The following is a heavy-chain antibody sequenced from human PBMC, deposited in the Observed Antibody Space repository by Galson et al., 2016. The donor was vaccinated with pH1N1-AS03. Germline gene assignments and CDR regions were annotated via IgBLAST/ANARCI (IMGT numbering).Heavy chain of an antibody. J-gene: IGHJ5*02. CDR3: ATRPGYINA. CDR2: ISSSGATA. D-gene: IGHD6-13*01. Sequence: RLSCAASGFTFSDFEMYWVRQAPGKGLQLISYISSSGATAYYADSVKGRFTISRDNTKNSLYLQMSTLRVEDTAVYYCATRPGYINAWGQGILVTVSS. V-gene: IGHV3-48*03. CDR1: GFTFSDFE.